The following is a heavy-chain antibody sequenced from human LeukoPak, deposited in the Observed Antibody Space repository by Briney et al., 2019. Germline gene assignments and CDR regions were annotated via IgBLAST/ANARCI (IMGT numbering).Heavy chain of an antibody. CDR3: AGGLAVAGTWVNWFDP. Sequence: SETLSLTCTVSSASITSSPYFWGWIRQSPGKGLEWIGSISYSGTTYYNPSLKSRVTISVDTSKNQFSLKLSSVTAADTAVYYCAGGLAVAGTWVNWFDPWGQGALVTVSS. CDR1: SASITSSPYF. CDR2: ISYSGTT. V-gene: IGHV4-39*07. D-gene: IGHD6-19*01. J-gene: IGHJ5*02.